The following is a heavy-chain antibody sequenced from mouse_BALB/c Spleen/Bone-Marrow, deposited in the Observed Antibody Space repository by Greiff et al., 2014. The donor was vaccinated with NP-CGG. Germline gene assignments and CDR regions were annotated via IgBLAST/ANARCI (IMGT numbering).Heavy chain of an antibody. CDR2: IHLSDSES. Sequence: LVESGAGLVRPGASVKLSCKASGYSFTSYWMNWVKQRPGQGLEWIGMIHLSDSESRLNQKFKDKATLTVDKSSSTAYMQLSSPTSEDSAVYYCTRYDLTTRAFAYWGQGTLVTVSA. V-gene: IGHV1-74*04. D-gene: IGHD3-3*01. CDR3: TRYDLTTRAFAY. CDR1: GYSFTSYW. J-gene: IGHJ3*01.